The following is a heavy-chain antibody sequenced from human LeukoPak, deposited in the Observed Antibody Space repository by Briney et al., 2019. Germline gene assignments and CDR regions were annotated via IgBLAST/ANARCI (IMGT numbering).Heavy chain of an antibody. J-gene: IGHJ4*02. Sequence: PGGTLRLSCAASGFTFSNYVMSWVRQAPGKGLEGVSSVSDSGGYTYYADSVKGRFTISRDNAKNSVYLQMNSLRAEDTAVYYCARDQDWNDRGGLDYWGQGTLVTVSS. D-gene: IGHD1-1*01. CDR2: VSDSGGYT. CDR1: GFTFSNYV. CDR3: ARDQDWNDRGGLDY. V-gene: IGHV3-21*01.